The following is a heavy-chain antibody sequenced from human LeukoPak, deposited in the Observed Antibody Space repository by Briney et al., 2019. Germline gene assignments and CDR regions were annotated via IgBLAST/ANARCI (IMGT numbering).Heavy chain of an antibody. CDR3: ARDAYYYDSSGYFDY. CDR2: IWYDGSNK. J-gene: IGHJ4*02. CDR1: GFTFSSYG. V-gene: IGHV3-33*01. D-gene: IGHD3-22*01. Sequence: GRSLRLSCAASGFTFSSYGMHWVRQAPGKGLEWVAVIWYDGSNKYYADSVKGRFTISRGNSKNTLYLQMNSLRAEDTAVYYCARDAYYYDSSGYFDYWGQGTLVTVSS.